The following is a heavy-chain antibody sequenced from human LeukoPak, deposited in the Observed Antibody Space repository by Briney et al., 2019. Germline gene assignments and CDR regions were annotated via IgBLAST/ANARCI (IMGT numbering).Heavy chain of an antibody. CDR2: IYYSGST. Sequence: SETLYLTCTVSGGSISSYYWSWIRQPPGKGLEWIGYIYYSGSTNYNPSLKSRVTISVDTSKNQFSLKLSSVTAADTAVYYCASANLGSGLDYCGQGTLVTVSS. V-gene: IGHV4-59*01. CDR3: ASANLGSGLDY. D-gene: IGHD3-10*01. CDR1: GGSISSYY. J-gene: IGHJ4*02.